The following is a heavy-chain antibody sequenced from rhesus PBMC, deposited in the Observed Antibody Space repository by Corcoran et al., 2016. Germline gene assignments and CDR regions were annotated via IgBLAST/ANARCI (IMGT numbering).Heavy chain of an antibody. J-gene: IGHJ5-1*01. CDR2: ICWSDTK. CDR1: GFSINTAETG. V-gene: IGHV2-95*01. Sequence: QVTLKESGPALVKPTHTLTLTCTFSGFSINTAETGVGWIRQPPGKALEWLASICWSDTKYYSTSLKSRLTISKDPSKNLVILTMTNMDPVDTATYYCARLPTRRFDVWGPGVLVTVSS. D-gene: IGHD3S6*01. CDR3: ARLPTRRFDV.